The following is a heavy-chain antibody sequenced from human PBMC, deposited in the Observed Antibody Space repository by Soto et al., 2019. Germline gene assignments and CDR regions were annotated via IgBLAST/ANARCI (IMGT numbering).Heavy chain of an antibody. V-gene: IGHV3-23*01. D-gene: IGHD3-16*02. CDR2: ISATGDTT. CDR3: AKGYCSYTKCSFDS. J-gene: IGHJ4*02. Sequence: EVQLLESGGGLVQPGGSLRLSCAASGFTFNDFAINWVRQTPGKGLEWVSVISATGDTTYNADSVKGRFTISRDNSKNTAYLQMNSLRVADTALYYCAKGYCSYTKCSFDSWGQGTLVSVSS. CDR1: GFTFNDFA.